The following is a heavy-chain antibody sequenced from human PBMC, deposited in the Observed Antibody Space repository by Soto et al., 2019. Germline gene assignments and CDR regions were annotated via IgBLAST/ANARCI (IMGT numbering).Heavy chain of an antibody. CDR1: GGTFSNHA. Sequence: ASVKVSCKAPGGTFSNHAISWVRQAPGQGLEWVGGIIPMFPTADYAQRFQGRVTITADDSTTTVYMELSGLRSEDTAMYYCARDDATYCGGDCYRYFYYGMDVWRQGTTVTVSS. D-gene: IGHD2-21*02. CDR3: ARDDATYCGGDCYRYFYYGMDV. CDR2: IIPMFPTA. V-gene: IGHV1-69*13. J-gene: IGHJ6*02.